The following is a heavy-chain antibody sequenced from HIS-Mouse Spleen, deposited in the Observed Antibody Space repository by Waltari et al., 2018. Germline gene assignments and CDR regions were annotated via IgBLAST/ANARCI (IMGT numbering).Heavy chain of an antibody. CDR1: GGSISSSSYY. V-gene: IGHV4-39*07. J-gene: IGHJ4*02. Sequence: QLQLQESGPGLVKPSETLSLTCTVSGGSISSSSYYWGWIRQPPGRGLEGIGSIYYSGGPYHNPSLKSRVTMSVDTSKNQFSLKLSAVTAADTAVYYCASGVVVAATAVHFDYWGQGTLVTVSS. D-gene: IGHD2-15*01. CDR3: ASGVVVAATAVHFDY. CDR2: IYYSGGP.